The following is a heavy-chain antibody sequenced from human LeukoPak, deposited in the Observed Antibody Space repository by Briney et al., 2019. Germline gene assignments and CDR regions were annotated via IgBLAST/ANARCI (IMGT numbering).Heavy chain of an antibody. Sequence: PGRSLRLSCAASGFTFSSYGMHWVRQAPGKGLEWVAVIWYDGSNKYYADSVKGRFTISRDNSKNTLYLQMNSLRAEDTAVYYCARGGFGGELFPLDYWGQGTLVTVSS. CDR3: ARGGFGGELFPLDY. CDR2: IWYDGSNK. D-gene: IGHD3-10*01. CDR1: GFTFSSYG. J-gene: IGHJ4*02. V-gene: IGHV3-33*01.